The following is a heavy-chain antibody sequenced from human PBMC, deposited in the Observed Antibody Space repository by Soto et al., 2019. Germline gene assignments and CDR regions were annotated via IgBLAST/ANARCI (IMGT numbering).Heavy chain of an antibody. Sequence: SETLSLTCAVYGGSFSGYYWSWIRQPPGKGLEWIGEINHSGSTNYNPSLKSRVTISVDTSKNQFSLKLSSVTAADTAVYYCARWKGWLQFYWFDPWGQGTLVTVSS. CDR1: GGSFSGYY. D-gene: IGHD5-12*01. CDR3: ARWKGWLQFYWFDP. CDR2: INHSGST. V-gene: IGHV4-34*01. J-gene: IGHJ5*02.